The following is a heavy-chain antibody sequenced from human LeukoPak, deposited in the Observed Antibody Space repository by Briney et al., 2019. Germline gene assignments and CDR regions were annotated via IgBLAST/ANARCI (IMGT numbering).Heavy chain of an antibody. D-gene: IGHD5-12*01. CDR3: ARGAPTTRIGAGRFDY. CDR1: GYSRTNYY. CDR2: INPSGGST. Sequence: ASVKVSCKAFGYSRTNYYVHRVRQAPGQGLDWMGEINPSGGSTSYAQKFQGRIAVTRDTYTNTVYMDLSSLRSEDTATYYCARGAPTTRIGAGRFDYWGQGSLLTVAS. J-gene: IGHJ4*02. V-gene: IGHV1-46*01.